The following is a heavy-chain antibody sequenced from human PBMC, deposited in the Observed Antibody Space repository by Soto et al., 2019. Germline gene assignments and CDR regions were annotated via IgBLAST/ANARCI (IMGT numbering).Heavy chain of an antibody. Sequence: QVQLVQSGAEVKKPGASVTVSCKASGYTFSRHGISWVRQAPGQGLEWMAWSGNTNYAQKFQGRLTLPTNHSTRTAYMELRSLRSDDTAVYYCARGADDFSSGYYYEYWGQGTLVTVSS. V-gene: IGHV1-18*04. J-gene: IGHJ4*02. CDR3: ARGADDFSSGYYYEY. CDR1: GYTFSRHG. D-gene: IGHD3-3*01. CDR2: SGNT.